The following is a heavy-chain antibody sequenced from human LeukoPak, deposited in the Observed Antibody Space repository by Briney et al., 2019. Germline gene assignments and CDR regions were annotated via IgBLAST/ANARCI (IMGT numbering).Heavy chain of an antibody. CDR2: ISSNGGST. CDR3: SRVPRGASYWFDY. Sequence: GGSLRLSCAASGFTFSSYAMHWVRQAPGKGLEYVSAISSNGGSTYYANSVKGRFTISRDNSKNTLYLHMGSLRAEDMAVYYCSRVPRGASYWFDYWGQGTLVTVSS. V-gene: IGHV3-64*01. CDR1: GFTFSSYA. J-gene: IGHJ4*02. D-gene: IGHD1-26*01.